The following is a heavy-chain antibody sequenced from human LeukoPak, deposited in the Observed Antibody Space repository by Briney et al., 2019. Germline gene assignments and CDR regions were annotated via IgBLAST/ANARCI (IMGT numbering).Heavy chain of an antibody. D-gene: IGHD3-3*01. CDR2: IISIFGTA. CDR3: ARAGDFWSGQPHYYYYYMDV. J-gene: IGHJ6*03. CDR1: GGTFSSYA. Sequence: ASVKVSCKASGGTFSSYAISWVRQAPGQGLEWMGGIISIFGTANYAQKFQGRVTITTDESTSAAYMELSSLRSEDTAVYYCARAGDFWSGQPHYYYYYMDVWGKGTTVTVSS. V-gene: IGHV1-69*05.